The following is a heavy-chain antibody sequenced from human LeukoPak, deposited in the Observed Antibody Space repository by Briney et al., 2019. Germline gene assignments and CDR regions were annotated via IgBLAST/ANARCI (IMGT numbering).Heavy chain of an antibody. V-gene: IGHV1-69*06. CDR2: IIPIFGTA. CDR1: GGTFSSYA. J-gene: IGHJ6*03. D-gene: IGHD3-3*02. CDR3: ARGTFGIRVYYYYYMDV. Sequence: ASVKVSCKASGGTFSSYAISWVRQAPGQGLEWMGGIIPIFGTANYAQKFQGRVTITADKSTSTAYMELSSLRSEDTAVYYCARGTFGIRVYYYYYMDVWGKGTTVTVSS.